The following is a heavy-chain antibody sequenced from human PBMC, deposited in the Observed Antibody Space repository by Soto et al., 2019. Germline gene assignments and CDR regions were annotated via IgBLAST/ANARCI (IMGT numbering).Heavy chain of an antibody. V-gene: IGHV3-23*01. Sequence: GGSLRLSCAASGFTFSSYAMSWVRQAPGKGLEWVSAISGSSGSTYYADSVKGRFTISRDNSKNTLYLQMNSLRAEDTAVYYCAKSKQWLVRGMDVWGQGTTVTVSS. J-gene: IGHJ6*02. CDR3: AKSKQWLVRGMDV. CDR2: ISGSSGST. D-gene: IGHD6-19*01. CDR1: GFTFSSYA.